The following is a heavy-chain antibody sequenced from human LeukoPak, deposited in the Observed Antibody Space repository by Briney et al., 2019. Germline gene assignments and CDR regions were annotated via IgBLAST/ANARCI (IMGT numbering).Heavy chain of an antibody. CDR1: GFTFRTYW. CDR2: INEDGSIT. V-gene: IGHV3-74*01. D-gene: IGHD1-14*01. Sequence: GGSLRLSCAVSGFTFRTYWMHWVRQVPGEARVWVSRINEDGSITNYADSVKGRFSISRDNARNTLYLQMNSLRAEDTAVYYCARDISPYHPYGMDVWGQGTTVTVSS. J-gene: IGHJ6*02. CDR3: ARDISPYHPYGMDV.